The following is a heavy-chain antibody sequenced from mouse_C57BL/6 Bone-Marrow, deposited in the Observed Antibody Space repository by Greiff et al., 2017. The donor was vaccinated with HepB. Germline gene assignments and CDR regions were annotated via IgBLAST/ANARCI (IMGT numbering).Heavy chain of an antibody. D-gene: IGHD3-2*02. Sequence: QVQLQQSGPGLVAPSQCLSITCTVSGFSLTSYGVDWVRQPPGKGLEWLGVIWGGGSTNYNSAIMSRLSISKDNSKSQVFLKMNNRQTDDTAMYYGAKRGSSGYLPYWGQGTLVTVSA. CDR2: IWGGGST. J-gene: IGHJ3*01. CDR3: AKRGSSGYLPY. CDR1: GFSLTSYG. V-gene: IGHV2-9*01.